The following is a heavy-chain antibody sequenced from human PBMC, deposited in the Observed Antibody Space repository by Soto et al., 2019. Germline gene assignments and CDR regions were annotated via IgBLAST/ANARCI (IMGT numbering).Heavy chain of an antibody. V-gene: IGHV1-69*02. J-gene: IGHJ3*02. CDR3: GRGEDIVVVPAAPNDAFDI. D-gene: IGHD2-2*01. Sequence: SVKVSCKASGGTFSSYTISWVRQAPGQGLEWMGRIIPILGIANYAQKFQGRVTITADKSTSTAYMELSSLRSEDTAVYYCGRGEDIVVVPAAPNDAFDIWGQGTMV. CDR2: IIPILGIA. CDR1: GGTFSSYT.